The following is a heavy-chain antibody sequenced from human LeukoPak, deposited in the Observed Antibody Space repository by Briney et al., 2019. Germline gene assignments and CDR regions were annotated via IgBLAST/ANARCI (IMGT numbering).Heavy chain of an antibody. CDR2: IYYSGTT. Sequence: SEALSLTCAVSGGSIGSYYWSWLRQPPGRGLEWIGFIYYSGTTNYNPSLKSRVTISVDTSKNQFSLKLTSVTAADTAIYYCAREDPQTTVPEGLDVWGQGTTVTVSS. D-gene: IGHD4-17*01. J-gene: IGHJ6*02. V-gene: IGHV4-59*01. CDR3: AREDPQTTVPEGLDV. CDR1: GGSIGSYY.